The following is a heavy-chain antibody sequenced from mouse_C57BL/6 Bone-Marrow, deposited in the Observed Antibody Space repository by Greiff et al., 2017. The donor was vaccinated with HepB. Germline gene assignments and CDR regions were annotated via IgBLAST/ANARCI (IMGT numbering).Heavy chain of an antibody. CDR1: GYAFSSSW. V-gene: IGHV1-82*01. Sequence: VQRVESGPELVKPGASVKISCKASGYAFSSSWMNWVKQRPGKGLEWIGRIYPGDGDTNYNGKFKGKATLTADKSSSTAYMQLSSLTSEDSAVYFCARSDGYYDCWGQGTTLTVSS. CDR2: IYPGDGDT. D-gene: IGHD2-3*01. CDR3: ARSDGYYDC. J-gene: IGHJ2*01.